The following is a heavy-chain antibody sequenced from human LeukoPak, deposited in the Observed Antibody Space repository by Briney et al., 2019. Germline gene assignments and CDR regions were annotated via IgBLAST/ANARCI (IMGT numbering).Heavy chain of an antibody. Sequence: GASVKVSCKASGGTLSSYAISWVRQAPGLELEWMGGIIPIFGTANYAQKFQGRVTITADKSTSTAYMELSSLRSEDTAVYYCARVGRGGSSGWFDPWGQGTLVTVSS. D-gene: IGHD2-15*01. V-gene: IGHV1-69*06. CDR1: GGTLSSYA. CDR3: ARVGRGGSSGWFDP. J-gene: IGHJ5*02. CDR2: IIPIFGTA.